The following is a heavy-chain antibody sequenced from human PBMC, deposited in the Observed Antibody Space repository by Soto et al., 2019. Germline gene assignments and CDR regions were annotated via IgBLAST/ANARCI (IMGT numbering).Heavy chain of an antibody. V-gene: IGHV5-10-1*01. Sequence: GESLKISCKGSGYSFTIYWISWVRQMPGKGLEWMGRIDPSASYTNYSPSFQGHVTISADKSISTAYLQWSSLKASDTAMYYCARPRRGGWYVIDYWGQGTMVTVSS. CDR1: GYSFTIYW. J-gene: IGHJ4*02. CDR2: IDPSASYT. CDR3: ARPRRGGWYVIDY. D-gene: IGHD6-19*01.